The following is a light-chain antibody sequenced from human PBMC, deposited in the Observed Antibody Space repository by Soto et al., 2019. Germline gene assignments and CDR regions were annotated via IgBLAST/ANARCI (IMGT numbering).Light chain of an antibody. CDR1: QSVSTY. CDR3: QQRSNRPPT. V-gene: IGKV3-11*01. CDR2: DAS. J-gene: IGKJ1*01. Sequence: EIMLTQSPDTLPLSPGNRATLSCRASQSVSTYLAWYQQKPGQPPRLLIYDASNRATGIPARFSGSGSGTDFTLTISSLEPEDFAVYYCQQRSNRPPTFGQGTKVDIK.